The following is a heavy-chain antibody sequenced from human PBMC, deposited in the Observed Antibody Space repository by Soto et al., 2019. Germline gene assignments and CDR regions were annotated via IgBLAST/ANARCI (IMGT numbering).Heavy chain of an antibody. CDR3: ARHAYDFWSGHPNPRYYYGMDV. CDR2: IYPGDSNT. D-gene: IGHD3-3*01. J-gene: IGHJ6*02. CDR1: GYSFTSYW. Sequence: GESLKISCKCSGYSFTSYWIGLVRQMPGKGLEWMGIIYPGDSNTRYSPSLQGQVTISVDKSISTAYLQWSSLKATDTAMYYCARHAYDFWSGHPNPRYYYGMDVWGQGTTVTVSS. V-gene: IGHV5-51*01.